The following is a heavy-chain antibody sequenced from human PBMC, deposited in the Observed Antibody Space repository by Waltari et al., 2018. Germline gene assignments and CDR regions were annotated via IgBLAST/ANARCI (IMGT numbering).Heavy chain of an antibody. V-gene: IGHV4-30-2*01. J-gene: IGHJ3*02. CDR3: AGGYYALDAFDI. CDR1: GGSTSTGGYS. D-gene: IGHD3-10*01. Sequence: QLQLQESGSGLVKPSQTLTFTCAVSGGSTSTGGYSWSWIRQPPGKGLAWIWYIYHSGSTYYNPSLKSRVTISVDRSKNQFSLKLSSVTAADTAVYYCAGGYYALDAFDIWGQGTMVTVSS. CDR2: IYHSGST.